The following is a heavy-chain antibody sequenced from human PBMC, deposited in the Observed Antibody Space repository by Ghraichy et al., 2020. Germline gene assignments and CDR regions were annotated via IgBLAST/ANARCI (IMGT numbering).Heavy chain of an antibody. J-gene: IGHJ6*02. D-gene: IGHD4-17*01. Sequence: GGSLRLSCAASGFTFSRYAMSWVRQAPGKGLEWVSAISGSGGSTYYADSVKGRFTISRDNSKNTLYLQMNSLRAEDTAVYYCAKENYRDSHYYGMDVWGQGTTVTVSS. CDR2: ISGSGGST. V-gene: IGHV3-23*01. CDR3: AKENYRDSHYYGMDV. CDR1: GFTFSRYA.